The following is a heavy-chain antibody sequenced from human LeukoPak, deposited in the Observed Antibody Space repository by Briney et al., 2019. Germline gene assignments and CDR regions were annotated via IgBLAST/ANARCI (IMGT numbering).Heavy chain of an antibody. D-gene: IGHD1-26*01. V-gene: IGHV1-18*01. Sequence: GASVKVSCKASGYTFTSYGISWVRQAPGQGLEWMGWISAYNGNTNYAQKLQGRVTMTTDTSTSTAYMELRSLRSDDTAMYYCARAFPIVGATTDYYYYMDVWGKRTTVTVSS. J-gene: IGHJ6*03. CDR2: ISAYNGNT. CDR3: ARAFPIVGATTDYYYYMDV. CDR1: GYTFTSYG.